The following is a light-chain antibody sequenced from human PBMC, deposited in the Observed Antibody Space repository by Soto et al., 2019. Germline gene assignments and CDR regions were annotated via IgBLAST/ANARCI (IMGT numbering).Light chain of an antibody. CDR2: GNR. J-gene: IGLJ3*02. Sequence: QSAPTQPASVSGSPGQSITISCTGTNNDVGRFDLVSWYQQHPGKAPKLVIFGNRNRPSGVPERFSGSKSGTSASLAITGLQAEDEADYYCQAYDYSLTAFVFGGGTKLTVL. V-gene: IGLV2-14*02. CDR3: QAYDYSLTAFV. CDR1: NNDVGRFDL.